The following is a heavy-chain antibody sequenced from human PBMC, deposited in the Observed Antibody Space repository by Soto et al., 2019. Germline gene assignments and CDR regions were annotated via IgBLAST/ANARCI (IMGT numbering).Heavy chain of an antibody. CDR2: IRPDGSEK. Sequence: EVQVVESGGGLVQPGGSLRVSCVGSGFTFRSYWLSLFRQAPGKGLEWVANIRPDGSEKYYVDSVKGRFTISRDNAKNSLYLQMSSLRAEDTAVYYCAREEGATVANNGFDSWGQGALVTVSS. J-gene: IGHJ5*01. CDR3: AREEGATVANNGFDS. CDR1: GFTFRSYW. V-gene: IGHV3-7*03. D-gene: IGHD4-17*01.